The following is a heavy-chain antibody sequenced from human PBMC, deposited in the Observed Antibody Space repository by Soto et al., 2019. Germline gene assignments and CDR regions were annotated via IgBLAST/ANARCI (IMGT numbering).Heavy chain of an antibody. CDR3: ARDRVQMVDGLDV. CDR2: IWYDGINK. CDR1: GFTFSNNG. Sequence: QVQLVESGGGVVQPGMSLRLSCAASGFTFSNNGMHWVRQAPGKGLEWVAVIWYDGINKYYADSVKGRFIISRDNSKNTEYLQMNSLRAEDTAVYYCARDRVQMVDGLDVWGQGTTVTVSS. J-gene: IGHJ6*02. V-gene: IGHV3-33*01. D-gene: IGHD2-15*01.